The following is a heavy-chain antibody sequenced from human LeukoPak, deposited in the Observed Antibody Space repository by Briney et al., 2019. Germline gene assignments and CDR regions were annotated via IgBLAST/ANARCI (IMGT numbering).Heavy chain of an antibody. D-gene: IGHD3-9*01. Sequence: GASVKVSCKASGGTFSSYAISWVRQAPGQGLEWMGGIIPIFGTANYAQKFQGRVTITTDESPSTAYMELSSLRSEDTAVYYCARSDILTGYRIPLLYYFDYWGQGTLVTVSS. CDR3: ARSDILTGYRIPLLYYFDY. CDR2: IIPIFGTA. V-gene: IGHV1-69*05. J-gene: IGHJ4*02. CDR1: GGTFSSYA.